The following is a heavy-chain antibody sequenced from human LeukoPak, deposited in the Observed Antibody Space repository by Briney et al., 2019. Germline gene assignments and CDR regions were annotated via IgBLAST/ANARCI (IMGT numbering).Heavy chain of an antibody. CDR2: ICAGGGGGP. V-gene: IGHV3-53*05. CDR1: GFSVTGND. J-gene: IGHJ4*02. CDR3: LRQGVGSPPR. Sequence: GGSLRLSCAASGFSVTGNDMSWVRQAPGKGLEWVSLICAGGGGGPHYADPVRGRFTGSRDDSKNTLDLQMNSLQPDDTAVYYCLRQGVGSPPRWGQGTLVTVSS. D-gene: IGHD1-26*01.